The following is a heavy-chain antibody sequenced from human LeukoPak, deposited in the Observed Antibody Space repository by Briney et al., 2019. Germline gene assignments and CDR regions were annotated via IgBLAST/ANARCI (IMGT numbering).Heavy chain of an antibody. J-gene: IGHJ4*02. D-gene: IGHD6-19*01. CDR1: GFTFSSYA. CDR3: AKRGAVAGTWYFDY. V-gene: IGHV3-30-3*02. CDR2: ISYDGSNK. Sequence: PGRSLRLSCAASGFTFSSYAMHWVRQAPGKGLEWVAVISYDGSNKYYADSVKGRFTISRDNSKNTLYLQMNSLRAEDTAVYYCAKRGAVAGTWYFDYWGQGTLVTVSS.